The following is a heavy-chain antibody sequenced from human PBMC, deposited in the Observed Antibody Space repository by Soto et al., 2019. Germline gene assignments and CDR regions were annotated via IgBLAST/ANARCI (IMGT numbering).Heavy chain of an antibody. J-gene: IGHJ4*02. CDR1: GFTFSNYG. CDR3: AKDHLTTTVTTVGY. V-gene: IGHV3-30*18. CDR2: ISYHGSDK. Sequence: QVQLVESGGGVVQPGRSLRISWAASGFTFSNYGMHWVRQAPGKGLEWVAVISYHGSDKYYADSVKGRFTISRDNSKNTLYLQIDSLRAEDTAVYYCAKDHLTTTVTTVGYWGQGTLVTVSS. D-gene: IGHD4-17*01.